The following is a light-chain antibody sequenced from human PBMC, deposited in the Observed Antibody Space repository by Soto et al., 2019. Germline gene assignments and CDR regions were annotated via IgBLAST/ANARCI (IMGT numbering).Light chain of an antibody. CDR3: QVWDSSSDHPAVV. Sequence: SSELTQPPSASVAPGKTARITCGGNNIGSKSVQWYQQKPGQAPVLVIYYDSDRPSGIPERFSGSNSGNTATLTISRVDAGDEAYYYCQVWDSSSDHPAVVFGGGTKLTFL. CDR2: YDS. CDR1: NIGSKS. V-gene: IGLV3-21*04. J-gene: IGLJ2*01.